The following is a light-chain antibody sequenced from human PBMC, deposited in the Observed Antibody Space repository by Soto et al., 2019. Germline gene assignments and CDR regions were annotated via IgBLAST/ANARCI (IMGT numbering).Light chain of an antibody. CDR2: ASS. V-gene: IGKV1-5*01. CDR1: QNIYTY. CDR3: QQYNSHSRT. J-gene: IGKJ1*01. Sequence: DIQLTQSPSSLSASVGDRVTISCRASQNIYTYVSWYQVKPGKAPKLLIFASSTLQSGVPSRFSGSGSATEFTLTISSLQPDDFATYYCQQYNSHSRTFGQGTKVEIK.